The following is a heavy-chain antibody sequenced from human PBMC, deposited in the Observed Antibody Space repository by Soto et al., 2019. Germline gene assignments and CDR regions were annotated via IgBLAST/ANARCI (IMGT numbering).Heavy chain of an antibody. CDR2: ISAYNGNT. J-gene: IGHJ4*02. V-gene: IGHV1-18*01. D-gene: IGHD3-9*01. Sequence: ASVKVSCKASGYTFTSYGISWVRQAPGQGLEWMGWISAYNGNTNYAQKLQGRVTMTTDTSTSTAYMELRSLRSDDTAVYYCARGPNYDILTGGNYFDYWGQGTLVTVSS. CDR1: GYTFTSYG. CDR3: ARGPNYDILTGGNYFDY.